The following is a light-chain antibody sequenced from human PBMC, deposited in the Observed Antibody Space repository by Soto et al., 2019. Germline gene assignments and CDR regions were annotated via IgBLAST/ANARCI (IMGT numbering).Light chain of an antibody. CDR2: DAS. V-gene: IGKV3-11*01. CDR1: QSVSSY. CDR3: QQRSNWPAT. J-gene: IGKJ1*01. Sequence: EIVLTQSPATLSLSPGERATLSCRASQSVSSYLAWYQQKRGQAPRLLIYDASNRATGIPARFSGSGSVTDFTLTISSLEPEDFAVYYCQQRSNWPATFGQGTKVEIK.